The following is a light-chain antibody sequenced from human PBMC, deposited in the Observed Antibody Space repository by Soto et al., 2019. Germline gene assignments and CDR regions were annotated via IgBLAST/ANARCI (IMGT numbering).Light chain of an antibody. CDR3: YSYAGSSTFV. V-gene: IGLV2-11*01. J-gene: IGLJ2*01. CDR2: DVS. Sequence: QSALAQPRSVSGSPGQSVTISCTGTTSDVGGYNFVSWYQQHAGKVPKLMIHDVSKRPSGVPDRFSGSKSGNTASLTISGLQAEDEADYYCYSYAGSSTFVFGGGTKLTVL. CDR1: TSDVGGYNF.